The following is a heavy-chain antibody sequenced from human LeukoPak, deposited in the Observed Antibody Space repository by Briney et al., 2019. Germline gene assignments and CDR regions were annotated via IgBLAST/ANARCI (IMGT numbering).Heavy chain of an antibody. Sequence: GASVHVSCMASRYTLPSYYMHWVRQAPGQGLEWLGIINPSGGSTSYAQKSQGTVTMTRDTSTSTVYMKLSSLRSEDTAVYYWAIVVVTAMNYFDYWGQGALVTVSS. D-gene: IGHD2-21*02. V-gene: IGHV1-46*01. CDR3: AIVVVTAMNYFDY. J-gene: IGHJ4*02. CDR1: RYTLPSYY. CDR2: INPSGGST.